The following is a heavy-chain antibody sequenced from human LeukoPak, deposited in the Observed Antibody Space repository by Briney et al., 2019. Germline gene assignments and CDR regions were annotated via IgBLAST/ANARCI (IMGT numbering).Heavy chain of an antibody. J-gene: IGHJ4*02. V-gene: IGHV4-39*01. Sequence: SETLSRTCTVSGGSISSSSYYWGWIRQPPGKGLEWIGSIYYSGSTYYNPSLESRVTISVDTSKNQFSLKLSSVTAADTAVYYCARQDSSGSEVDYWGQGTLVTVSS. CDR1: GGSISSSSYY. CDR2: IYYSGST. D-gene: IGHD6-19*01. CDR3: ARQDSSGSEVDY.